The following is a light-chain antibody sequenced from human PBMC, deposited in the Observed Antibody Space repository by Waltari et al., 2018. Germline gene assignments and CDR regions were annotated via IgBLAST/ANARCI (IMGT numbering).Light chain of an antibody. Sequence: IQMTQSPSSVSASVGDRVTVTWRASQGINSWLAWYQQKPGKAPKLLISGASSLQSGVPSRFSGSGSGTDFTLTISSLQPDDFATYYCQQAASFPLTFGGGTKVEIK. J-gene: IGKJ4*01. V-gene: IGKV1-12*01. CDR1: QGINSW. CDR3: QQAASFPLT. CDR2: GAS.